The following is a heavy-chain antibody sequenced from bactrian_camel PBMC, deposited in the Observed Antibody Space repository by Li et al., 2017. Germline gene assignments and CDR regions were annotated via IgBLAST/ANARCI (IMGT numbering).Heavy chain of an antibody. CDR3: AATGDSWGGDFGH. J-gene: IGHJ6*01. Sequence: HVQLVESGGGSVQAGGSLRLSCAASDNTLRRRCWGWFRQPPGKEREGVAAIDSDGDTKYADSVKGRFTISQDSAKNTLYLQLNSLKSEDTALYYCAATGDSWGGDFGHWGQGTQVTVS. CDR1: DNTLRRRC. D-gene: IGHD5*01. CDR2: IDSDGDT. V-gene: IGHV3S53*01.